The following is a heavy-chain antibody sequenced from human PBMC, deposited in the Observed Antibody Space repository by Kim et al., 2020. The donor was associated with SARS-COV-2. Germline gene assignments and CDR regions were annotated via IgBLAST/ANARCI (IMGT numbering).Heavy chain of an antibody. J-gene: IGHJ6*02. CDR2: IKSKTDGGTT. D-gene: IGHD5-18*01. CDR3: AKDRGRGYSYGYYYYYYGMDV. CDR1: GFTFTNAW. Sequence: GGSLRLSCVASGFTFTNAWMSWVRQAPGKGLEWVGRIKSKTDGGTTDYAAPVKGRFTISRDNSKNTLYLQMNSLRAEDTAVYYCAKDRGRGYSYGYYYYYYGMDVWGQGTTVTVSS. V-gene: IGHV3-15*01.